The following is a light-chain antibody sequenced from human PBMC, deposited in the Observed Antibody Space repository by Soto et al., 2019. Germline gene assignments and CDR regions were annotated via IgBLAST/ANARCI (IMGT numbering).Light chain of an antibody. V-gene: IGLV2-8*01. Sequence: QSALTQPPSASGSPGQSVTISCTGTSSDVGGYNYVSWYQQHPGKAPKVMIYEVNKRPSGVPDRFSGSQSGNTASLTVSGLQAEDEADYYCSSFAGSNRLVFGGGTKVT. CDR1: SSDVGGYNY. CDR3: SSFAGSNRLV. J-gene: IGLJ2*01. CDR2: EVN.